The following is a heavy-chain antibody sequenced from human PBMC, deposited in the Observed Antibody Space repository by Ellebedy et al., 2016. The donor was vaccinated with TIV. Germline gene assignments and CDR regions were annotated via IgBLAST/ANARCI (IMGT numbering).Heavy chain of an antibody. J-gene: IGHJ6*02. CDR3: ARGGLFSSREANYYYYALDM. CDR2: IGPDATSR. V-gene: IGHV3-74*01. CDR1: GFTFGDYW. D-gene: IGHD6-19*01. Sequence: PGGSLRLSCAASGFTFGDYWMHWVRQRPGEGLVWVSRIGPDATSRIYADSVKGRFTVSRDNAKNTLFLQMNDRGVEDTVVYFCARGGLFSSREANYYYYALDMWGQGTTFTVSS.